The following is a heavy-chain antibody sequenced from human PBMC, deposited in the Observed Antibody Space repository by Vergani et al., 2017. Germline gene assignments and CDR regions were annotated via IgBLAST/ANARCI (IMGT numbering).Heavy chain of an antibody. J-gene: IGHJ5*02. CDR2: SIPIFGTA. V-gene: IGHV1-69*01. D-gene: IGHD5-12*01. CDR1: GYTFTSYY. CDR3: ARYAKQEWLRLLGGGWFDP. Sequence: QVQLVQSGAEVKKPGASVKVSCKASGYTFTSYYMHWVRQAPGQGLEWMGGSIPIFGTANYAQKFQGRVTITADESTSTAYMELSSLRSEDTAVYYVARYAKQEWLRLLGGGWFDPWGQGTLVTVSS.